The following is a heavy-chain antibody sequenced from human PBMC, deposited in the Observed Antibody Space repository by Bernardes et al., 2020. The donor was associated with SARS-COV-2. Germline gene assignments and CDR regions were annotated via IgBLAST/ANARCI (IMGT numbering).Heavy chain of an antibody. Sequence: SETLSLTCTVSGGSISSGAYSWSWIRQPPGKDLEWIAYIYPSGSTYSKLSLKSRVTISIDTSKNHFSLTLSSVTAADTAVYHCARFGDYGRAFDSWFQGALVTVSS. J-gene: IGHJ4*02. D-gene: IGHD4-17*01. CDR3: ARFGDYGRAFDS. CDR2: IYPSGST. V-gene: IGHV4-30-2*01. CDR1: GGSISSGAYS.